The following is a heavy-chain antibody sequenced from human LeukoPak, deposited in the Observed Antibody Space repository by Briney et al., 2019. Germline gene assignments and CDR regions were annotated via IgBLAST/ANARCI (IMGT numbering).Heavy chain of an antibody. CDR1: GFTFSSYG. CDR3: AKDIGDYYYYGSGSYFDY. Sequence: GGSLRLSCAASGFTFSSYGMHWVRQAPGKGLEWVAVISYDGSNKYYADSVKGRFTISRDNSKNTLYLQMNSLRAEDTAVYYCAKDIGDYYYYGSGSYFDYWGQGTLVTVSS. CDR2: ISYDGSNK. V-gene: IGHV3-30*18. J-gene: IGHJ4*02. D-gene: IGHD3-10*01.